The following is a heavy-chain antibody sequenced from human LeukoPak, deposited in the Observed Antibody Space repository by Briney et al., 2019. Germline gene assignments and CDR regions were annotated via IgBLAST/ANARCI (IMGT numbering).Heavy chain of an antibody. CDR1: GFTVSSNY. V-gene: IGHV3-53*01. CDR3: ARGPKITGTTLYYYYYMDV. CDR2: IYSGGST. J-gene: IGHJ6*03. D-gene: IGHD1-7*01. Sequence: PGGSLRLSCAASGFTVSSNYMSWVRQAPGKGLEWVSVIYSGGSTYYADSVKGRFTISRDNSKNTLYLQMNSLRADDTAVYYCARGPKITGTTLYYYYYMDVWGKGTTVTVSS.